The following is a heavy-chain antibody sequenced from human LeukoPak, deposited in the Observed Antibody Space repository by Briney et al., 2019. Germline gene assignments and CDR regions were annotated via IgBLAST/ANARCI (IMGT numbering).Heavy chain of an antibody. D-gene: IGHD1-7*01. CDR1: GGSISSSSYY. J-gene: IGHJ6*03. CDR3: ARSNWNYVYYYYYMDV. Sequence: SETLSLTCTVSGGSISSSSYYWGWIRQPPGKGLEWIGSIYYSGSTYYNPSLKSRVTISVDTSKNRFSLKLSSMTAADTAVYYCARSNWNYVYYYYYMDVWGKGTTVTVSS. CDR2: IYYSGST. V-gene: IGHV4-39*01.